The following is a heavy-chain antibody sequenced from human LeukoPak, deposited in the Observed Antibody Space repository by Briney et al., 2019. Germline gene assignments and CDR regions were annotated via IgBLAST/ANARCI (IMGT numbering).Heavy chain of an antibody. Sequence: GGSLRLSCAASGFTFSSYSMNWVRQAPGKGLEWVSSISSSSSYIYYADSVKGRFTISRDNAKNSLYLQMNSLRAEDTAVYYCARDPAGQIHFDIWGQGTMVTVSS. CDR2: ISSSSSYI. D-gene: IGHD6-13*01. J-gene: IGHJ3*02. V-gene: IGHV3-21*01. CDR1: GFTFSSYS. CDR3: ARDPAGQIHFDI.